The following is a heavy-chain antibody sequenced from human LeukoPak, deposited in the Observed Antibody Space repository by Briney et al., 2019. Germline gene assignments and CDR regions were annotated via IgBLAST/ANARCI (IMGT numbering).Heavy chain of an antibody. J-gene: IGHJ4*02. CDR2: ISGSGGST. CDR3: AKDRRVAVAVPLLF. D-gene: IGHD6-19*01. V-gene: IGHV3-23*01. Sequence: GGSLRLSCAATGFTFSSYAMSWVRQAPGKGLEWVSAISGSGGSTYYADSVKGRFTISRDNSKNTLYLQMNSLRAEDTAVYYCAKDRRVAVAVPLLFWGQGTLVTVSS. CDR1: GFTFSSYA.